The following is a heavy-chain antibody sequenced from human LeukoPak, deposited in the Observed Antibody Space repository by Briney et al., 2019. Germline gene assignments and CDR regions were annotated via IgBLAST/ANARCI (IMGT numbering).Heavy chain of an antibody. D-gene: IGHD6-19*01. CDR2: IYHSGST. V-gene: IGHV4-38-2*02. J-gene: IGHJ4*02. CDR3: ASKLTAVAGYFDY. Sequence: SETLSLTCTVSGYSISSGYYWGWIRQPPGKGLEWIGSIYHSGSTYYNPSLKSRVTISVDTSKNQFSLKLSSVTAADTAVYYCASKLTAVAGYFDYWGQGTLVTVSS. CDR1: GYSISSGYY.